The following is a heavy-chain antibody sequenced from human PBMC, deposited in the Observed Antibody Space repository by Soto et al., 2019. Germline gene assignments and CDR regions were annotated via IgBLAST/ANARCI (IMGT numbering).Heavy chain of an antibody. D-gene: IGHD3-16*01. V-gene: IGHV1-69*01. CDR3: ATPARDFYGPFYQHSGLDV. CDR1: GGPFRGYG. J-gene: IGHJ6*02. Sequence: QVQLVQSGPEVKKTGSSMKVSCKASGGPFRGYGLNWVRQAPGQGLEWIGGIIPDFGAPNYAQKFQGRVSSTADEVMTPSYMELQGLRSEDTAVYYCATPARDFYGPFYQHSGLDVWGQGTRLTVSS. CDR2: IIPDFGAP.